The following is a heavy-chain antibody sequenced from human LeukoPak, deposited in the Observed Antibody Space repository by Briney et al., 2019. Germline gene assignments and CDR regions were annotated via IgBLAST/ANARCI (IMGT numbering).Heavy chain of an antibody. V-gene: IGHV3-23*01. CDR1: GFTFSSYA. J-gene: IGHJ6*02. CDR3: AKVDCSRTSCYAGNYYYGMDV. D-gene: IGHD2-2*01. Sequence: GGSLRLSCAASGFTFSSYAVSWVRQAPGKGLEWVSAISGSGSSTYYADSVKGRFTISRDNSKYTLYLQMNSLRAEDTAVYYCAKVDCSRTSCYAGNYYYGMDVWGQGTTVTVSS. CDR2: ISGSGSST.